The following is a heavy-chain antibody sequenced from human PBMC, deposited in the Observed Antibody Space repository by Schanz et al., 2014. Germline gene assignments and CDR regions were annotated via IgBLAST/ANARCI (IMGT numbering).Heavy chain of an antibody. CDR2: ITGASDHI. D-gene: IGHD5-12*01. V-gene: IGHV3-23*01. CDR3: ARKVVATIGGYYDN. Sequence: EVQLLESGGGLVQPGGSLRLSCLASGFAFSSYGMNWLRQAPGKGLEWVSGITGASDHIDYAESVKGRFTISRDNSKNTLYLQMNSLRAEDTAVYYCARKVVATIGGYYDNWGQGTLVIVSS. CDR1: GFAFSSYG. J-gene: IGHJ4*02.